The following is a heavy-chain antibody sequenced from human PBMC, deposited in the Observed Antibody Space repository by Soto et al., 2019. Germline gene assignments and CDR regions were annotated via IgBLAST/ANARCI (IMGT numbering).Heavy chain of an antibody. Sequence: GGSLRLTCAASGFTFSSYGMHWVRQAPGKGLEWVAVISYDGSNKYYADSVKGRFTISRDNSKNTLYLQMNSLRAEDMAVYYCARALGYAFDIWGQGTMVTVSS. J-gene: IGHJ3*02. CDR2: ISYDGSNK. D-gene: IGHD7-27*01. V-gene: IGHV3-30*03. CDR3: ARALGYAFDI. CDR1: GFTFSSYG.